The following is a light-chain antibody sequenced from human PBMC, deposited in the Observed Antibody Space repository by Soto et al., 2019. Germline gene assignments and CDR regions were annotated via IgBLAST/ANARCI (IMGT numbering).Light chain of an antibody. CDR1: QSIGTY. CDR3: QQYGTSPIT. Sequence: DIQMTQSPSSLAASLGDRVTMSCLASQSIGTYLNWYQQKPGRAPKLQIYGASNLQSGVPSRFSGSGSGTDFTLTISRLEPEDFAVYYCQQYGTSPITFGQGTRLE. CDR2: GAS. J-gene: IGKJ5*01. V-gene: IGKV1-39*01.